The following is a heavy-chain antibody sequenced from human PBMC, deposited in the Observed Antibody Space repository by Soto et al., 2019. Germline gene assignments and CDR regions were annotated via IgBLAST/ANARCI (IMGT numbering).Heavy chain of an antibody. CDR1: GFTFSSYG. V-gene: IGHV3-33*01. D-gene: IGHD2-15*01. CDR3: ARDGYCSGGSCYSVPVFDY. CDR2: IWYDGSNK. J-gene: IGHJ4*02. Sequence: QVQLVESGGGVVQPGRSPRLSCAASGFTFSSYGMHWVRQAPGKGLEWVAGIWYDGSNKYYADSVKGRFTISRDNSKNSLCLQMNSLRAEDMSVYYCARDGYCSGGSCYSVPVFDYWGQGTLVTVS.